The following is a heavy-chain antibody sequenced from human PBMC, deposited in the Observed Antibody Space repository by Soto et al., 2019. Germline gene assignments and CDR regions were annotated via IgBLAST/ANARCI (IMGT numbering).Heavy chain of an antibody. CDR2: ISGSGGST. Sequence: WGSLRLSCAASGFTFISYAIIFFRHSPFKWLEWVSAISGSGGSTYYADSVKGRFTISRDNSKNTLYLQMNSLRAEDTAVYYCAKMGGGSPTGYYYYGMDVWGQGTTVTVPS. J-gene: IGHJ6*02. CDR3: AKMGGGSPTGYYYYGMDV. V-gene: IGHV3-23*01. D-gene: IGHD1-26*01. CDR1: GFTFISYA.